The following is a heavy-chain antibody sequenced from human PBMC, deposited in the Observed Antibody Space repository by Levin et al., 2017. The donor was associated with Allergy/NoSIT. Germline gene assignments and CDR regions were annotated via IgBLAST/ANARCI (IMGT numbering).Heavy chain of an antibody. J-gene: IGHJ3*02. V-gene: IGHV3-21*01. Sequence: PGGSLRLSCAASGFTFSSYSMNWVRQAPGKGLEWVSSISSSSSYIYYADSVKGRFTISRDNAKNSLYLQMNSLRAEDTAVYYCARVFGSGGSSGGVAFDIWGQGTMVTVSS. D-gene: IGHD2-15*01. CDR3: ARVFGSGGSSGGVAFDI. CDR2: ISSSSSYI. CDR1: GFTFSSYS.